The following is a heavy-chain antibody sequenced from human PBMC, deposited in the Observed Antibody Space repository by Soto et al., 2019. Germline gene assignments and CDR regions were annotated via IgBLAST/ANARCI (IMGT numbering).Heavy chain of an antibody. CDR3: ARVSNSLRAYYYGSGSSDYEIDY. Sequence: SETLSLTCTVSGGTIRSGGYYWSWIRQHPGKGLEWIGYIYYSGSTYYNPSLKSRVTISVDTSKNQFSLKLSSVTAADTAVYYCARVSNSLRAYYYGSGSSDYEIDYWGQGTLVTVSS. V-gene: IGHV4-31*03. CDR2: IYYSGST. CDR1: GGTIRSGGYY. J-gene: IGHJ4*02. D-gene: IGHD3-10*01.